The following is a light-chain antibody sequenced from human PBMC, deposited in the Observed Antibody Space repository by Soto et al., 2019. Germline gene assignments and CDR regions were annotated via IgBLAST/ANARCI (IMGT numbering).Light chain of an antibody. Sequence: NFMLTQPHSVSESPGKTVIISCTRSSGSIDSNYVQWFQKRPGSAPTTVIFNDDQRPSGVPARFSGSVDSSSNSASLTISGLRTEDEAEYYCQSCDSTSRVFGGGTQLPS. V-gene: IGLV6-57*04. CDR3: QSCDSTSRV. CDR1: SGSIDSNY. J-gene: IGLJ3*02. CDR2: NDD.